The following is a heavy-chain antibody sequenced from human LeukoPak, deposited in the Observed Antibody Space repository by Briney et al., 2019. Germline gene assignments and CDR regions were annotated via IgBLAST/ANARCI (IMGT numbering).Heavy chain of an antibody. CDR1: GYTITNNY. V-gene: IGHV1-46*01. CDR3: ASREGY. CDR2: INPSGTGT. Sequence: ASVKVSCKASGYTITNNYMHWVRQAPGQGLEWMGVINPSGTGTSYAQKFQGRVTMTRDTSTSTVYMELTSLRSEDTAVYYCASREGYWGQGTLVTVSS. J-gene: IGHJ4*02.